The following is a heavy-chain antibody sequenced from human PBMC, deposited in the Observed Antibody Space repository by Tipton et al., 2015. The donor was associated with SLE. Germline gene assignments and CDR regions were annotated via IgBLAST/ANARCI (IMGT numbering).Heavy chain of an antibody. V-gene: IGHV4-61*02. Sequence: TLYLTCTVSGDSISSGSYYWNWLRQPAGKGLEWIGRIYSYGTTNYNSSLKSRVTISVDMSQNQFSLRLSSVTAADTAVYYCARAPGLERSYYYCYFMDVWGKGSTVTVSS. CDR1: GDSISSGSYY. CDR3: ARAPGLERSYYYCYFMDV. D-gene: IGHD1-1*01. J-gene: IGHJ6*03. CDR2: IYSYGTT.